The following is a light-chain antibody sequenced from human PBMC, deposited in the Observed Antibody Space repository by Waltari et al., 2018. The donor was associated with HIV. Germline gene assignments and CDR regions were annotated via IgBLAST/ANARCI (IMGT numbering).Light chain of an antibody. Sequence: QSALTQPASVSGSRGQSITISCTGTRIDIGAYKHVSCYQHHPAKAPKLMIYEVKSRPSVISSRFSGSKSGNTASLTISGLQAEDEADYYCCSYAGTYIVFGTGTEVTVL. CDR1: RIDIGAYKH. V-gene: IGLV2-14*01. CDR2: EVK. CDR3: CSYAGTYIV. J-gene: IGLJ1*01.